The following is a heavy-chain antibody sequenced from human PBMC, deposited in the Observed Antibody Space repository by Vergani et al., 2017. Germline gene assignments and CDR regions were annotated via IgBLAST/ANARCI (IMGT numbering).Heavy chain of an antibody. Sequence: QVQLVESEGGVVQPGRSLTLSCVASGFTFSSHGMHWVRQAPGKGLEWVAVIWYDGSNKYYGDSVKGRFTISRDNSKNTLYLQMNSLRAEDTAVYYCAKDTMATTYYFDYWGQGTLVTVSS. CDR2: IWYDGSNK. D-gene: IGHD5-24*01. V-gene: IGHV3-33*06. CDR3: AKDTMATTYYFDY. CDR1: GFTFSSHG. J-gene: IGHJ4*02.